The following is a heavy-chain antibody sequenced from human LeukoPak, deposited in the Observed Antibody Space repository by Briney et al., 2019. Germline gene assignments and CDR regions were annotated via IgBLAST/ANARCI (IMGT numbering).Heavy chain of an antibody. Sequence: SETLSLTCTVSGGSISSYYWNWIRQPAGKGLEWIGRIHTSGSTNYNPSLKSRVTMSVDTSKNQFSLKLSSVTAADTAVYYCVRGKVVAGTPGQNFWDYWGQGTLVTVSS. D-gene: IGHD6-19*01. CDR2: IHTSGST. CDR1: GGSISSYY. CDR3: VRGKVVAGTPGQNFWDY. V-gene: IGHV4-4*07. J-gene: IGHJ4*02.